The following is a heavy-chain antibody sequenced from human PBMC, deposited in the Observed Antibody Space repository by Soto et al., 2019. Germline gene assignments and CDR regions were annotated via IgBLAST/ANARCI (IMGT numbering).Heavy chain of an antibody. V-gene: IGHV6-1*01. CDR3: ARGSEPNSSGWYLSSYGMDV. D-gene: IGHD6-19*01. Sequence: SQTLSLTCAISGDSVSSNSAAWNWISQSPSRGLEWLGRTYYRSKWYNDYAVSVKSRITINPDTSKNQFSLQLNSVTPEDTAVYYCARGSEPNSSGWYLSSYGMDVWGQGTTVTVSS. CDR2: TYYRSKWYN. J-gene: IGHJ6*02. CDR1: GDSVSSNSAA.